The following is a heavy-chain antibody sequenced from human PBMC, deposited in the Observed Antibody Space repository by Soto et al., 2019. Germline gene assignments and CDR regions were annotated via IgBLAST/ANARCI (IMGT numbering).Heavy chain of an antibody. CDR1: GYTFTSYY. J-gene: IGHJ5*02. CDR2: INPSGCST. V-gene: IGHV1-46*01. Sequence: QVQLVQSGAEVKKPGASVKVSCKASGYTFTSYYMHWVRQAPGQGLEWMGIINPSGCSTSYAQKFQGRLTMTSDTSTSTVSRELSSLRSEDTAVNYGAREGEMAPTNYPTGWFDPWGQGTLVTVSS. D-gene: IGHD3-16*01. CDR3: AREGEMAPTNYPTGWFDP.